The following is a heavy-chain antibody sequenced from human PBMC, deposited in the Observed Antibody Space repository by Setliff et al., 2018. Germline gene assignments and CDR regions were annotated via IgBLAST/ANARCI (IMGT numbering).Heavy chain of an antibody. CDR2: VDPGDSDI. V-gene: IGHV5-51*01. Sequence: GESLKISCKGSGYSFTTYWIGWVRQKPGKGLEWMGIVDPGDSDIRYSPSFQGQVTISADKSISIAYLQWDSLTASDTAMYYCTRAGSGIGGDLDYWGQGTLVTVS. D-gene: IGHD3-10*01. J-gene: IGHJ4*02. CDR3: TRAGSGIGGDLDY. CDR1: GYSFTTYW.